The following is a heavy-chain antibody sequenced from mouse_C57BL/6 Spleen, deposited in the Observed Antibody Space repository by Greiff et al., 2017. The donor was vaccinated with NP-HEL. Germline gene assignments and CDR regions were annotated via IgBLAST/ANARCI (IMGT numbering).Heavy chain of an antibody. CDR2: IWRGGST. Sequence: QVQLQQSGPGLVQPSQSLSITCTVSGFSLTSYGVHWVRQSPGKGLEWLGVIWRGGSTDYNAAFMSRLSITKDNSKSQDYFKMNSLQADDTAIYYCAKDQYYDYGGFAYWGQVTLVTVSA. CDR3: AKDQYYDYGGFAY. V-gene: IGHV2-5*01. D-gene: IGHD2-4*01. CDR1: GFSLTSYG. J-gene: IGHJ3*01.